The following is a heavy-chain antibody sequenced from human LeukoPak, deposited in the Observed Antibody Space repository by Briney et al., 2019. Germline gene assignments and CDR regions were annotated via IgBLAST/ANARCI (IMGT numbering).Heavy chain of an antibody. CDR3: ARDLGYYDSSGYLLTSQAIDY. Sequence: PSETLSLTCTVSGVSISSSNSYWGWIRQPPGKGLEWIGSIYYSGNTYYNASLKSQVSISIDTSKNRFSLKLSSVTAADTAVYYCARDLGYYDSSGYLLTSQAIDYWGQGTLVTVSS. CDR1: GVSISSSNSY. V-gene: IGHV4-39*07. J-gene: IGHJ4*02. D-gene: IGHD3-22*01. CDR2: IYYSGNT.